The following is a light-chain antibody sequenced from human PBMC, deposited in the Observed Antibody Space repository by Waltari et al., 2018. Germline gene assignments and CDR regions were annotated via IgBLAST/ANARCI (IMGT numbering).Light chain of an antibody. CDR2: SAS. Sequence: DIVMTQSPDSLAVSLAARATIYCTSSQIVFYGSNNKNYLAWYQQKPGQPPRLLIYSASTRESGVPDRFSGRGSGANFTLTISSLQAEDAAVYYCQQYYTTPLTFGGGTKVAIK. CDR1: QIVFYGSNNKNY. J-gene: IGKJ4*01. V-gene: IGKV4-1*01. CDR3: QQYYTTPLT.